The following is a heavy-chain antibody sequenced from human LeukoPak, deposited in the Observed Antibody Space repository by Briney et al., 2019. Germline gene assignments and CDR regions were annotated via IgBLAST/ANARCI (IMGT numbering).Heavy chain of an antibody. V-gene: IGHV1-2*02. D-gene: IGHD6-13*01. Sequence: VASVKVSCKASGYIFTGYYMHWVRQAPGQGLEWMGWINPSGGTNYAQKFQGRVTMTRDTSISTAYMELSRLRSDDTAVYYCARTRSSSSSWYGQFDYWGQGTLVTVSS. CDR1: GYIFTGYY. CDR3: ARTRSSSSSWYGQFDY. CDR2: INPSGGT. J-gene: IGHJ4*02.